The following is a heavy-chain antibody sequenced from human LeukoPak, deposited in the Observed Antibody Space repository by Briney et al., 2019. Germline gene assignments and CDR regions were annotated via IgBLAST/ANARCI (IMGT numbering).Heavy chain of an antibody. V-gene: IGHV3-53*01. J-gene: IGHJ6*04. CDR2: VYSGGDT. CDR1: GFSVSNNY. Sequence: PGGSLRLSCAASGFSVSNNYESWVRQAPGKGLEWISAVYSGGDTYYIESVRGRFTISRDNSKNTIHLQMNGLTPEDTAMYYCARDSTGASVWGKGTTVTVSS. CDR3: ARDSTGASV. D-gene: IGHD1-14*01.